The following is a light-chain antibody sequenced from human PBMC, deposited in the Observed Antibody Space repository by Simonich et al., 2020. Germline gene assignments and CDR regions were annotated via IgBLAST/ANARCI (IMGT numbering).Light chain of an antibody. Sequence: SYDLTQPPSVSSSPGQTARITCSGDALPKKYAYWYQQKSGQAPLLVIYEDSQRPSGIPGRFSGSSSGTMATLTISGAQVEDEADYYCYSAADNNVVFGGGTKLTVL. V-gene: IGLV3-10*01. CDR3: YSAADNNVV. J-gene: IGLJ2*01. CDR2: EDS. CDR1: ALPKKY.